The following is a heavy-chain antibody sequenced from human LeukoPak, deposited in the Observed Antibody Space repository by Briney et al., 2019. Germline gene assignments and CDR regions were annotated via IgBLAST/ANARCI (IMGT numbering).Heavy chain of an antibody. D-gene: IGHD3-22*01. CDR3: ARNYYDSSGYFAFDY. Sequence: GASVKVSCKASGYTFNIYGISWVRRAPGQGLQWMGWISPHTGNTNYTQKFQGRVTMTTDTSTSTAYMELRSLRSDDTAMYYCARNYYDSSGYFAFDYWGQGTLVTVSS. J-gene: IGHJ4*02. V-gene: IGHV1-18*01. CDR2: ISPHTGNT. CDR1: GYTFNIYG.